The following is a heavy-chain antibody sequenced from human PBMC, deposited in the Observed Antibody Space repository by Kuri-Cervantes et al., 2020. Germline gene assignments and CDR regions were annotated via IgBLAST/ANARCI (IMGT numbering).Heavy chain of an antibody. CDR2: ISSSGSTI. V-gene: IGHV3-11*04. CDR1: GFTFSDYY. J-gene: IGHJ6*02. CDR3: ARDYSSSWYTPPIYYYYGMDV. Sequence: GESLKISCAASGFTFSDYYMSWIRQAPGKGLEWVSYISSSGSTIYYADSVKGRFTISRDNAKNSLYLQMNSLRAEDTAVYYCARDYSSSWYTPPIYYYYGMDVWGQGTTVTVSS. D-gene: IGHD6-13*01.